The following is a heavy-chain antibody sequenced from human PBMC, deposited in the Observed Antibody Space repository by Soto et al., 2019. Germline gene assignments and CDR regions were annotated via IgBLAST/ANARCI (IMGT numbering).Heavy chain of an antibody. CDR2: IGTAGDT. CDR1: GFTFSSYD. D-gene: IGHD3-22*01. V-gene: IGHV3-13*01. CDR3: ASDLHYYDSSGYYYPVTYGMDV. J-gene: IGHJ6*02. Sequence: GGSLRLSCAASGFTFSSYDMHWVRQATGKGLEWVSAIGTAGDTYYPGSVKGRFTISRENAKNSLYLQMNSLRAEDTAVYYCASDLHYYDSSGYYYPVTYGMDVWGQGTTVTVSS.